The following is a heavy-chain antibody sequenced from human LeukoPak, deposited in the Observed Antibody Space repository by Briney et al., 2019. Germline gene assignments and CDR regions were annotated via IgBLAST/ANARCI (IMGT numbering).Heavy chain of an antibody. CDR2: IYTSGST. CDR1: GGSISSSSYY. J-gene: IGHJ5*02. Sequence: SETLSLTCTVSGGSISSSSYYWSWIRQPAGKGLEWIGRIYTSGSTNYNPSLKSRVTMSVDTSKNQFSLKLSSVTAADTAVYYCARDHDFWSPAFDPWGQGTLVTVSS. D-gene: IGHD3-3*01. CDR3: ARDHDFWSPAFDP. V-gene: IGHV4-61*02.